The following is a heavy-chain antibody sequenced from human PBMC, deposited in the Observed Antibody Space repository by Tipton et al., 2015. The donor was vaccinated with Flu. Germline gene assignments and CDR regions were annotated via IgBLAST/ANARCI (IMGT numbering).Heavy chain of an antibody. CDR2: INHSGAT. J-gene: IGHJ4*02. V-gene: IGHV4-34*01. Sequence: LRLSCAASGFTLRNYWMTWVRQAPGEGLEWIGEINHSGATNHNPSLKSRVTISVDTSKNQFSLKVTSLTAADTAVYYCARGSGNVNAYLDSWGRGTLVTVSS. CDR1: GFTLRNYW. CDR3: ARGSGNVNAYLDS. D-gene: IGHD5-12*01.